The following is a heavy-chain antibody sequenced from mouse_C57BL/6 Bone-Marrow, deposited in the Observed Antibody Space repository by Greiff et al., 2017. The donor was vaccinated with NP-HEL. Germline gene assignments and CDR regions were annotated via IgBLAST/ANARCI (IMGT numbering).Heavy chain of an antibody. CDR2: IWSGGST. V-gene: IGHV2-2*01. D-gene: IGHD1-1*01. Sequence: VKLVESGPGLVQPSQSLSITCTVSGFSLTSYGVHWVRQSPGKGLEWLGVIWSGGSTDYNADFISRLSISKDNSKSQVFFKMNSLQADDTAIYYCASYCGSSEWYFDVWGTGTTVTVSS. CDR3: ASYCGSSEWYFDV. CDR1: GFSLTSYG. J-gene: IGHJ1*03.